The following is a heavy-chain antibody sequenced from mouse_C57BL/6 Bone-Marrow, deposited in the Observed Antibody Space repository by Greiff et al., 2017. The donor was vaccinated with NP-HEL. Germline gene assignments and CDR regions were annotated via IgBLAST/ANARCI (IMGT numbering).Heavy chain of an antibody. CDR2: IYPRDGST. D-gene: IGHD2-1*01. J-gene: IGHJ1*03. V-gene: IGHV1-85*01. CDR1: GYTFTSYD. Sequence: QVQLKESGPELVKPGASVKLSCKASGYTFTSYDINWVKQRPGQGLEWIGWIYPRDGSTKYNEKFKGKATLTVDTSSSTAYMELHSLTSEDSAVYFCAREGGYGNYGYFDDWGTGTTVTVSS. CDR3: AREGGYGNYGYFDD.